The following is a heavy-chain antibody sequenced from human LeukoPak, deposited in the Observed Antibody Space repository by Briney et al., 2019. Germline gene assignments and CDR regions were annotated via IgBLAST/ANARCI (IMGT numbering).Heavy chain of an antibody. CDR2: INSDGSST. CDR1: GFTFSSYW. CDR3: ARDSFSGSYDY. J-gene: IGHJ4*02. V-gene: IGHV3-74*01. D-gene: IGHD6-19*01. Sequence: PGGSLRLSCAASGFTFSSYWMHWVRQAPGKGLVWVSRINSDGSSTSYADSVKGRFTISRDNAKNSLYLQMNSLRAEDTAVYYCARDSFSGSYDYWGQGTLVTVSS.